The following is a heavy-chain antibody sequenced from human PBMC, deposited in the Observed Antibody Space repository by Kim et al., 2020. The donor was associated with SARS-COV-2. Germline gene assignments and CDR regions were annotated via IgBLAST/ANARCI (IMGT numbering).Heavy chain of an antibody. CDR3: ARDYLSGPVVPAAIDYYYGMDV. CDR2: IIPIFGTA. J-gene: IGHJ6*02. Sequence: SVKVSCKASGGTFSSYAISWVRQAPGQGLEWMGGIIPIFGTANYAQKFQGRVTITADESTITAYMELSSLRSEDTAVYYCARDYLSGPVVPAAIDYYYGMDVWGQGTTVTVSS. CDR1: GGTFSSYA. D-gene: IGHD2-2*01. V-gene: IGHV1-69*13.